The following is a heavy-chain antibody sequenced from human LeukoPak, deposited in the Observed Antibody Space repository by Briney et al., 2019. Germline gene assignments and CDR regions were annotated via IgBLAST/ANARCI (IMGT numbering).Heavy chain of an antibody. Sequence: SETLSLTCAVYGGSFSGYYWSWIRQPPGKGLEWIGEINHSGSTNYNPSLKSRVTISVDTSKNQFSLKLSSVTAADTAVYYCARGMYYYDSSGFDYWGQGTLVTVSS. V-gene: IGHV4-34*01. CDR1: GGSFSGYY. D-gene: IGHD3-22*01. CDR3: ARGMYYYDSSGFDY. CDR2: INHSGST. J-gene: IGHJ4*02.